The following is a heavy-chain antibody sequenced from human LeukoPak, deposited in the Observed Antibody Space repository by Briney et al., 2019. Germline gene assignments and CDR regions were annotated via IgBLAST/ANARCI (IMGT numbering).Heavy chain of an antibody. J-gene: IGHJ3*02. Sequence: ASVKVSCKASGCTFTGYYMHWVRQAPGQGLEWMGWINPNSGGTNYAQKFQGRVTMTRDTSISTAYMELSRLRSDDTAVYCCARDGGYCSSTSCYLEAFDIWGQGTMVTVSS. CDR1: GCTFTGYY. V-gene: IGHV1-2*02. CDR2: INPNSGGT. D-gene: IGHD2-2*01. CDR3: ARDGGYCSSTSCYLEAFDI.